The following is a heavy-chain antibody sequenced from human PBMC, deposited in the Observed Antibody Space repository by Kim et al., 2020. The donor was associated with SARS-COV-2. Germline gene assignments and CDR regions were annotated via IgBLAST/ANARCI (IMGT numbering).Heavy chain of an antibody. Sequence: SETLSLTCTVSGGSVSSGSYYWSWIRQPPGKGLEWIGYIYYSGSTNYNPSLKSRVTISVDTSKNQFSLKLSSVTAADTAVYYCARAHIWFGELYFDYWGQGTLVTVSS. CDR2: IYYSGST. CDR3: ARAHIWFGELYFDY. J-gene: IGHJ4*02. V-gene: IGHV4-61*01. D-gene: IGHD3-10*01. CDR1: GGSVSSGSYY.